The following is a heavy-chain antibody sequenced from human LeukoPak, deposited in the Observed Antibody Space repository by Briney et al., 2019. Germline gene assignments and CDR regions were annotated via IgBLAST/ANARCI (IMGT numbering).Heavy chain of an antibody. CDR1: GYSFISNY. V-gene: IGHV1-46*01. CDR2: INSAGGST. J-gene: IGHJ5*02. CDR3: AREFTNSFDSSGYSLGLDH. Sequence: GASVKASCKASGYSFISNYIHWVRQAPGQGLEWMGIINSAGGSTSYAQKFQGRVTMTRDTSTSTVFMELSSRTSEDTAVYSCAREFTNSFDSSGYSLGLDHWGQGTLVTVS. D-gene: IGHD3-22*01.